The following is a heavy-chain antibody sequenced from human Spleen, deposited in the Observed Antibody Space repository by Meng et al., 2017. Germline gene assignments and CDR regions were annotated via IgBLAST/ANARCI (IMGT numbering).Heavy chain of an antibody. Sequence: GGSLRLSCAASGFTFSSYEMNWVRQAPGKGLEWVSYISSSGSTIYYADSVKGRFTISRDNAKNSLYLQMNSLRAEDTAVYYCARAKGGVEYSSSAGRFYYYYYGLDVWGQGTTVTVSS. D-gene: IGHD6-6*01. CDR3: ARAKGGVEYSSSAGRFYYYYYGLDV. CDR2: ISSSGSTI. CDR1: GFTFSSYE. V-gene: IGHV3-48*03. J-gene: IGHJ6*02.